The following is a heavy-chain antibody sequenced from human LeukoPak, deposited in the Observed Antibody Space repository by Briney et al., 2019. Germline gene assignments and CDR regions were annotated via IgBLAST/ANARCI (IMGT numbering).Heavy chain of an antibody. V-gene: IGHV4-59*01. Sequence: SETLSPTCTVSGGSISSYYWSWIRQPPGKGLEWIGYIYYSGSTNYNPSLKSRVTISVDTSKNQFSLKLSSVTAADTAVYYCARAGSGYGANRWFDPWGQGTLVTVTS. D-gene: IGHD3-22*01. CDR3: ARAGSGYGANRWFDP. J-gene: IGHJ5*02. CDR2: IYYSGST. CDR1: GGSISSYY.